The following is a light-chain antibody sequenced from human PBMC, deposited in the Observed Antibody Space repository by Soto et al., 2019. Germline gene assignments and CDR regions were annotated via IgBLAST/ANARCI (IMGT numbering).Light chain of an antibody. J-gene: IGKJ1*01. CDR3: QQYGSSPGT. CDR2: GAS. CDR1: QSVSSSN. Sequence: EVVVTLSKAALSVXPGEXATLXXXXSQSVSSSNLAWYQQKPGHAPRLLIFGASTRATGIPDRFSGGGSGTDFTLTISRLEPEDFVVYYCQQYGSSPGTLGQGTKLDIK. V-gene: IGKV3-20*01.